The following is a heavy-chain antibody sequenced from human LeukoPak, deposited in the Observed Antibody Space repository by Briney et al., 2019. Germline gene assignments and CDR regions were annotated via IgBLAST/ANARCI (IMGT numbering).Heavy chain of an antibody. V-gene: IGHV1-8*01. CDR2: MNPNTGDT. CDR1: GYTLTNYD. J-gene: IGHJ5*02. CDR3: ATTLRNKPP. D-gene: IGHD5-12*01. Sequence: ASVKVSCKASGYTLTNYDINWVRQATGQGLEWIGYMNPNTGDTGYAHKFQGRVTMTRDTSVNTAYMELRSLTSEDTAVYYCATTLRNKPPWGQGTLVTVSS.